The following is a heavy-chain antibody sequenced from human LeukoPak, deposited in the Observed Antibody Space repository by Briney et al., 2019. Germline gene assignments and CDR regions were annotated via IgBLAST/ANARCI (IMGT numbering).Heavy chain of an antibody. CDR1: DYTFTSYG. J-gene: IGHJ4*02. D-gene: IGHD6-13*01. CDR3: ARGGPFSIAAARVYYFDY. CDR2: ISPYSDNT. V-gene: IGHV1-18*01. Sequence: GASVKVSCKASDYTFTSYGISWVRQAPGQGLEWMGWISPYSDNTNYAQNLQGRVTMTTDTSTSTAYMELSSLTSDDTAMYYCARGGPFSIAAARVYYFDYWGQGTLVTVSS.